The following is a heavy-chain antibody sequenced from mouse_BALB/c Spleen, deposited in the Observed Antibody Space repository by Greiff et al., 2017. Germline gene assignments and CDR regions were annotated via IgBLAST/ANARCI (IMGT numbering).Heavy chain of an antibody. CDR3: AREVRREGVVDY. D-gene: IGHD2-14*01. Sequence: VQRVESGPGLVAPSQSLSITCTVSGFSLTSYGVHWVRQPPGKGLEWLGVIWAGGSTNYNSALMSRLSISKDNSKSQVFLKMNSLQTDDTAMYYCAREVRREGVVDYWGQGTTLTVSS. V-gene: IGHV2-9*02. CDR2: IWAGGST. J-gene: IGHJ2*01. CDR1: GFSLTSYG.